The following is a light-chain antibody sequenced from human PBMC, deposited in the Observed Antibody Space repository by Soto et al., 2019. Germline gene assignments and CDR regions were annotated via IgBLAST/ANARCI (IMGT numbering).Light chain of an antibody. J-gene: IGKJ1*01. CDR1: QDINTY. CDR2: DAS. CDR3: LQRSNWPWT. V-gene: IGKV3-11*01. Sequence: EIVLTQSPATLPLSPGESSSRSCRASQDINTYLAWYQQKPGQAPRLLIYDASNRAKGIPARFSGSGSGTDFTLTISSLDPEDFAVYYCLQRSNWPWTFGQGTKVDIK.